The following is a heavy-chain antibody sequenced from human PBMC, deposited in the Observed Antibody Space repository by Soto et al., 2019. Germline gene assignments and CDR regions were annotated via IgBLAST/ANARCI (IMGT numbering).Heavy chain of an antibody. CDR2: ISAYDGNT. V-gene: IGHV1-18*01. CDR3: ARGGMGSGYQLVDY. D-gene: IGHD3-22*01. Sequence: GASVKVSCKASGFTFTSYGFSWVRQAHGQGLEWMGWISAYDGNTNYAQKLQGRVTMTTDTSTSTAYMELRSLRSDDTAVYYCARGGMGSGYQLVDYWGQGTLVTV. CDR1: GFTFTSYG. J-gene: IGHJ4*02.